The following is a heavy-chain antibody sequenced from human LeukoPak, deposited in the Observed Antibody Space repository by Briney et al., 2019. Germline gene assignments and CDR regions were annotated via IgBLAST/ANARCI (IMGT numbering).Heavy chain of an antibody. CDR1: GGSLSSGGYS. J-gene: IGHJ4*02. CDR3: ARGNWNYVY. CDR2: IYHSGST. D-gene: IGHD1-7*01. Sequence: SETLSLTCAVSGGSLSSGGYSWSWIRQPPGKGLEWIGYIYHSGSTYYNPSLKSRVTISVDRSKNQFSLKLSSVTAADTAVYYCARGNWNYVYWGQGTLVTVSS. V-gene: IGHV4-30-2*01.